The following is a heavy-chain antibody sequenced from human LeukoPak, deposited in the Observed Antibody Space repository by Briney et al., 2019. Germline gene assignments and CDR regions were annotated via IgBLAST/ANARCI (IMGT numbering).Heavy chain of an antibody. V-gene: IGHV3-23*01. Sequence: GGSLRLSCAASGFTFSSYGMSWVRQAPGKGLEWVSSFSGSGGSTYYADSVKGRFTISRDNSKNTVHLQMSSLRAEDTAVYYCASLSGYDWGKGTTVNVSP. D-gene: IGHD5-12*01. J-gene: IGHJ6*04. CDR1: GFTFSSYG. CDR2: FSGSGGST. CDR3: ASLSGYD.